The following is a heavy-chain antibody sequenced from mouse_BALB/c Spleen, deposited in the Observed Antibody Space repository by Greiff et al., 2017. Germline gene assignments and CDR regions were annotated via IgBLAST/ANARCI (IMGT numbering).Heavy chain of an antibody. V-gene: IGHV1-69*02. J-gene: IGHJ2*01. Sequence: QVQLQQSGAELVKPGASVKLSCKASGYTFTSYWMHWVKQRPGQGLEWIGEIDPSDSYTNYNQKFKGKATLTVDKSSSTAYMQLSSLTSEDSAVYYCALLYYRYDIYWGQGTTLTVSS. CDR2: IDPSDSYT. CDR3: ALLYYRYDIY. D-gene: IGHD2-14*01. CDR1: GYTFTSYW.